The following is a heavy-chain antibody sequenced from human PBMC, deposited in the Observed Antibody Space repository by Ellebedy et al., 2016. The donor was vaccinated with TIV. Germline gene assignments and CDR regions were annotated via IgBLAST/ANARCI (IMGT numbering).Heavy chain of an antibody. D-gene: IGHD5-24*01. J-gene: IGHJ6*03. CDR3: AREAVEVATVEDFYYYMDA. CDR1: GGSFSGYY. Sequence: SETLSLTCAVYGGSFSGYYWSWIRQPPGKGLEWIGEINQSGRTNYNPSLDKGRVTISVDTFKNQFSLRLSSVTVADTAVYYCAREAVEVATVEDFYYYMDAWGKGTTVTVSS. CDR2: INQSGRT. V-gene: IGHV4-34*01.